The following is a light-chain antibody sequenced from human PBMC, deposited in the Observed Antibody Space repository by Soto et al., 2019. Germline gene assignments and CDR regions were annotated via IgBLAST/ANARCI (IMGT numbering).Light chain of an antibody. Sequence: DIQMTQSPSSLSASVGDRVTITCRASQSISSYLNWYQQKPGKAPKLLIYAASSLQSGVPSRFSGSGSGTDFTLTISSLQPEDFATYYCQQSYSIPAFGQGTKVDSK. CDR3: QQSYSIPA. V-gene: IGKV1-39*01. CDR2: AAS. CDR1: QSISSY. J-gene: IGKJ1*01.